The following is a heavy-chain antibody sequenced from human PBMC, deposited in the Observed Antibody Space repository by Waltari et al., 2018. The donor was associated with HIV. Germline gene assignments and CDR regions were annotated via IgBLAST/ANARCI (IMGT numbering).Heavy chain of an antibody. CDR1: GYTFTSYD. CDR2: INPNRGNT. J-gene: IGHJ3*02. V-gene: IGHV1-8*01. CDR3: ASSWGGCRVVDAFDI. Sequence: QVQLVQSGAEVKKPGASVKVSCKASGYTFTSYDINWVRQATGQGLEWMGWINPNRGNTGYAQKFQGRVTMTRNTSISTAYMELSSLRSEDTAVYYCASSWGGCRVVDAFDIWGQGTMVTVSS. D-gene: IGHD3-16*02.